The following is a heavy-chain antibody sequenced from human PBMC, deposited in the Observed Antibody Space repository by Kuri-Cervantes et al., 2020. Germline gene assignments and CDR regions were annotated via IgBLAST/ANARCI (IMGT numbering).Heavy chain of an antibody. Sequence: GESLKISCAASGFTFSSYWMSWVRQAPGKGLEWVANIKQDGSEKYYVDSVKGRFTISRDNAKNSLYLQMNSLRAEDTAVYYCARGGDREMVELAVGYWGQGTLVTVSS. CDR2: IKQDGSEK. CDR3: ARGGDREMVELAVGY. J-gene: IGHJ4*02. CDR1: GFTFSSYW. D-gene: IGHD1-7*01. V-gene: IGHV3-7*01.